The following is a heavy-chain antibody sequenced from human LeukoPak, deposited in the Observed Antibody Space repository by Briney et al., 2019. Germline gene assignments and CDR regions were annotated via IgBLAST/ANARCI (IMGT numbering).Heavy chain of an antibody. CDR2: IQYDGSKK. Sequence: GGSLRLSCAASGFSFSYYGMHWVRQAPGKGLEWVAFIQYDGSKKYYADSVKGRFTISRDNSKNTLYLQMNSLSAEDTAVYYCAKDALTEWELLGWGADDMGCYFDYWGQGTLVTVSS. CDR1: GFSFSYYG. V-gene: IGHV3-30*02. D-gene: IGHD1-26*01. CDR3: AKDALTEWELLGWGADDMGCYFDY. J-gene: IGHJ4*02.